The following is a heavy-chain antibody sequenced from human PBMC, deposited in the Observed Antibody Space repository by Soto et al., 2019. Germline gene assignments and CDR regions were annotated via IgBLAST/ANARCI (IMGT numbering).Heavy chain of an antibody. J-gene: IGHJ5*02. CDR1: GFIFRNYA. CDR2: IGGSGGST. V-gene: IGHV3-23*01. D-gene: IGHD1-26*01. Sequence: GGSLRLSCAATGFIFRNYAMSWVRQAPGKGLEWVSAIGGSGGSTFYADSVKGRFTISRDNSKNTLYLQMNSLRAEDTAVYYCAKGMSGSYSYNWFDPWGQGTLVTVSS. CDR3: AKGMSGSYSYNWFDP.